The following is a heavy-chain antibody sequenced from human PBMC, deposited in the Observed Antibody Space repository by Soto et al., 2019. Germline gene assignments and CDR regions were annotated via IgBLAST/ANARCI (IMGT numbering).Heavy chain of an antibody. Sequence: SETLSLTCTVSVDSITTYYWSWIRQPAGKGLEWIGRIDASGNTNYNPSLNSRVTMSIDTSKKQFSLKLTSVTAADTAIYYCARYSNNWFQSEGMDVWGQGTTVTVSS. V-gene: IGHV4-4*07. CDR1: VDSITTYY. J-gene: IGHJ6*02. CDR2: IDASGNT. D-gene: IGHD6-13*01. CDR3: ARYSNNWFQSEGMDV.